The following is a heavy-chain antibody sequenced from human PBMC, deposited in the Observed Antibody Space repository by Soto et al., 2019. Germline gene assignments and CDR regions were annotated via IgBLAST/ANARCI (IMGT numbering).Heavy chain of an antibody. D-gene: IGHD3-22*01. CDR1: GGTFSSYA. CDR2: IIPIFGTA. V-gene: IGHV1-69*13. J-gene: IGHJ3*02. Sequence: ASVKVSCNASGGTFSSYAISWVRQAPGQGLEWMGGIIPIFGTANYAQKFQGRVTITADESTSTAYMELSSLRSEDTAVYYCARDQFGYYASSGYGPNAFDIWGQGTMVTVSS. CDR3: ARDQFGYYASSGYGPNAFDI.